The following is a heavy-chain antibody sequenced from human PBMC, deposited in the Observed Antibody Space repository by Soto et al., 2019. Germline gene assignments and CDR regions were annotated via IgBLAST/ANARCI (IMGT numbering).Heavy chain of an antibody. Sequence: QVQLVQSGAEVKKPGSSVKVSCKASGGTFSRYAISWVRQAPGQGLAWMGGIIPIFGTANYAQKLQGRVTITADESTITYYMELSSLRSEYSDVYYCAIGVIAFSPRGRMDVCGQGTTFTGSS. V-gene: IGHV1-69*12. CDR2: IIPIFGTA. CDR1: GGTFSRYA. J-gene: IGHJ6*02. CDR3: AIGVIAFSPRGRMDV. D-gene: IGHD3-3*02.